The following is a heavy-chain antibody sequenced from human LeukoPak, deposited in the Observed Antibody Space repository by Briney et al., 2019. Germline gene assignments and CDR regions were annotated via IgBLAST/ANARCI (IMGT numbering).Heavy chain of an antibody. CDR2: ISGSGGST. D-gene: IGHD3-16*02. V-gene: IGHV3-23*01. CDR3: AKFIDYYYYYIDV. CDR1: GFSVSNNY. Sequence: PGGSLRLSCAASGFSVSNNYMAWVRQAPGKGLEWVSAISGSGGSTYYADSVKGRLTISRDNSKNTLYLQMNSLRAEDTAIYYCAKFIDYYYYYIDVWGKGTTVTVSS. J-gene: IGHJ6*03.